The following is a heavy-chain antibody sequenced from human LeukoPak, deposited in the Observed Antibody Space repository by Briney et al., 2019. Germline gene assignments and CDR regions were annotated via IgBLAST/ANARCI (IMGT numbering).Heavy chain of an antibody. V-gene: IGHV3-23*01. D-gene: IGHD5-24*01. J-gene: IGHJ4*02. Sequence: GGSLRLSCAASGITFTTYATTWVRQAPGKGLEWVSSLSHSGDNTYYADSVKGRFTISRDNSKNTLYLQMNSLRAEDTAIYYCAKGRARDGYIYWGQGILVTVSS. CDR3: AKGRARDGYIY. CDR1: GITFTTYA. CDR2: LSHSGDNT.